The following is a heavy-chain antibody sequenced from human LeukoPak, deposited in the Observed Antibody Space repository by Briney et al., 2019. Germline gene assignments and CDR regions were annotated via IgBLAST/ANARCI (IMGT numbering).Heavy chain of an antibody. Sequence: KASETLSLTCAVYGGSFSGYYWSWIRQPPGKGLEWIGEINHSGSTNYNPSLKSRVTISVDTSKNQFSLKLSSVTAADTAVYYCARGPITMVRGVPRYYGMDVWGQGTTVTVSS. V-gene: IGHV4-34*01. D-gene: IGHD3-10*01. CDR1: GGSFSGYY. J-gene: IGHJ6*02. CDR3: ARGPITMVRGVPRYYGMDV. CDR2: INHSGST.